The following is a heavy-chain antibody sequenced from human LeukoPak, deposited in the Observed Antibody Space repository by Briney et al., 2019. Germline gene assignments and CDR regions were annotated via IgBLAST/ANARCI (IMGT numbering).Heavy chain of an antibody. Sequence: GGSLRLSCAASGFTFSSYGMHWVRQAPGKGLEWVAVISYDGSNKYYADSVKGRFTISRDNSENTLYLQMNSLRAEDTAVYYCAKDRGIAAAGPNWFDPWGQGTLVTVSS. J-gene: IGHJ5*02. CDR3: AKDRGIAAAGPNWFDP. D-gene: IGHD6-13*01. CDR1: GFTFSSYG. V-gene: IGHV3-30*18. CDR2: ISYDGSNK.